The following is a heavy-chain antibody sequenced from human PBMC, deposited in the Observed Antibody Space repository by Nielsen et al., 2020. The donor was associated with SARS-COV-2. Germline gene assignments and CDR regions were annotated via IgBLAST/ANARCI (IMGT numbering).Heavy chain of an antibody. V-gene: IGHV4-34*09. J-gene: IGHJ5*02. D-gene: IGHD2-2*02. CDR2: IDHSGST. CDR3: ARDSTAAIGGAWFDP. CDR1: GESFRDNK. Sequence: SETLSLTCAVFGESFRDNKWNWVRQPPGKGLEWIGEIDHSGSTSYNPSLKSHFSMSLDTSKNQFSLHLTSVTAADTAVYYCARDSTAAIGGAWFDPWGQGTLVTVSS.